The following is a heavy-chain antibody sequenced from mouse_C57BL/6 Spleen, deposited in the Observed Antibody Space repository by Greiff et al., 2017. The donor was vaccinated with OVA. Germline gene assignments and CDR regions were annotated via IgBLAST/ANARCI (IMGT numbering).Heavy chain of an antibody. CDR3: ARYTPFTFYAMDY. CDR2: IDPNSGGT. Sequence: QVHVKQPGAELVKPGASVKLSCKASGYTFTSYWMHWVKQRPGRGLEWIGRIDPNSGGTKYNEKFKSKATLTVDKPSSTAYMQLSSLTSEDSAVYYCARYTPFTFYAMDYWGQGTSVTVSS. V-gene: IGHV1-72*01. D-gene: IGHD5-1*01. CDR1: GYTFTSYW. J-gene: IGHJ4*01.